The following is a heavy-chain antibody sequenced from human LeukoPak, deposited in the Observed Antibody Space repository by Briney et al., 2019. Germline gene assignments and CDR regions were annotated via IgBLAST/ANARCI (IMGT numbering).Heavy chain of an antibody. J-gene: IGHJ4*02. Sequence: PSETLSLTCAVYGGSFNGYFWSWIRQPPGKGLEWIGEIDHSGGANYNPSLKSRVTISLDTSKNQFSLRLTSVTAADTAMYHCARGHRYRSRWKRGGGYDYWGQGTLVTVSS. V-gene: IGHV4-34*01. CDR2: IDHSGGA. CDR1: GGSFNGYF. D-gene: IGHD6-13*01. CDR3: ARGHRYRSRWKRGGGYDY.